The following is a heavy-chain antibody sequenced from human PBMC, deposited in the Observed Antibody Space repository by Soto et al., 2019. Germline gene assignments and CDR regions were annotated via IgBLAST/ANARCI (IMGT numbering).Heavy chain of an antibody. D-gene: IGHD2-21*01. V-gene: IGHV3-21*01. CDR1: GFTFSSYS. CDR2: ISSSSSYI. J-gene: IGHJ6*02. Sequence: EVQLVESGGGLVKPGGSLRLSCAASGFTFSSYSMNWVRQAPGKGLEWVSSISSSSSYIYCADSVKGRFTISRDNAKNSLYLQMNSLRAEDTAVYYCARDWAFIVVGWGPEYYYYGMDVWGQGTTVTVSS. CDR3: ARDWAFIVVGWGPEYYYYGMDV.